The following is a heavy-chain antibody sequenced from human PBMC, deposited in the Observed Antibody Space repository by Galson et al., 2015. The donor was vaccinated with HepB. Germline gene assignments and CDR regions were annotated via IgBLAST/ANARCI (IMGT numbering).Heavy chain of an antibody. Sequence: SVKVSCKASGYTFTGYYLHWVRQAPGQGLEWMGRINPNRGGTNYAQKFQGRVTMTRDTSISTAYMELSRLRSDDTAVYYCARDCSGGSWIAFYGMDVWGQGTTVTVSS. CDR3: ARDCSGGSWIAFYGMDV. V-gene: IGHV1-2*06. D-gene: IGHD2-15*01. CDR1: GYTFTGYY. CDR2: INPNRGGT. J-gene: IGHJ6*02.